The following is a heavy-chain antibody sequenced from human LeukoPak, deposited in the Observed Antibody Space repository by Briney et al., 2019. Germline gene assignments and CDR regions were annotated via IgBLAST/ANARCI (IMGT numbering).Heavy chain of an antibody. V-gene: IGHV3-43*02. Sequence: GGSLRLSCAASGFTFDDYAMHWVRQAPGKGLEWVSLISGDGGSTYYADSVKGRFTISRDNSKNTLYLQMNSLRAEDTAVYYCAKDSGLIAAAGNFGYWGQGTLVTVSS. CDR3: AKDSGLIAAAGNFGY. CDR1: GFTFDDYA. J-gene: IGHJ4*02. D-gene: IGHD6-13*01. CDR2: ISGDGGST.